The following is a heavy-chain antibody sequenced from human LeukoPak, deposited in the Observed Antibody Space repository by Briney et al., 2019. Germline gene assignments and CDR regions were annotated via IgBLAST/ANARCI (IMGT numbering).Heavy chain of an antibody. V-gene: IGHV4-38-2*02. J-gene: IGHJ5*02. CDR1: GYSISSGYY. CDR2: IYDSGST. CDR3: ARSGRRGLLGTTVTSMRWFDP. D-gene: IGHD4-17*01. Sequence: PSETLSLTCTVSGYSISSGYYWAWIRQPPGKGLEWIGYIYDSGSTNYNPSLKSRVTMSIDTSKNQFSLKLSSVTAADTAVYYCARSGRRGLLGTTVTSMRWFDPWGQGTLVIVSS.